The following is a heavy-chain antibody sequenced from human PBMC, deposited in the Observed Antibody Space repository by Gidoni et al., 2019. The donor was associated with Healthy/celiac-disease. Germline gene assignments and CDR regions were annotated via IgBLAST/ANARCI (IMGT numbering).Heavy chain of an antibody. V-gene: IGHV3-20*04. CDR3: ARVGYYYGSGSYYVYFDY. J-gene: IGHJ4*02. D-gene: IGHD3-10*01. Sequence: EVQLVESGGGVVRPGGSLRLSCAASAFPFDDSGLSWVRQAPGKGLEWVSGINWNGGSTGYADSVKGRFTISRDNAKNSLYLQMNSLRAEDTALYYCARVGYYYGSGSYYVYFDYWGQGTLVTVSS. CDR2: INWNGGST. CDR1: AFPFDDSG.